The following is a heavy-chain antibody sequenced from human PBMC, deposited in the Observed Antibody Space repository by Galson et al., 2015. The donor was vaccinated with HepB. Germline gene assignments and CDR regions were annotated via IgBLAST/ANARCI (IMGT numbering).Heavy chain of an antibody. D-gene: IGHD3-22*01. V-gene: IGHV3-21*01. J-gene: IGHJ4*02. CDR1: GFPFSTYH. CDR2: ISASGSYI. CDR3: ARDLEDYFDHYCFDY. Sequence: SLRLSCAASGFPFSTYHMNWVRQAPGKGLEWVSFISASGSYIYYADSVKGRFTISRDNARNSLYLQMNSLRAEDTALYYCARDLEDYFDHYCFDYWGQGTLITVSS.